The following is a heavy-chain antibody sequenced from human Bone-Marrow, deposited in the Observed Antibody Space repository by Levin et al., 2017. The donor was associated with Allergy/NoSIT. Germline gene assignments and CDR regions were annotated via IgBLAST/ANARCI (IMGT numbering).Heavy chain of an antibody. V-gene: IGHV3-30-3*01. Sequence: PGGSLRLSCAASGFTFSSYAMHWVRQAPGKGLEWVAVISYDGSNKYYADSVKGRFTISRDNSKNTLYLQMNSLRAEDTAVYYCARGSMVRGSKDNWFDPWGQGTLVTVSS. J-gene: IGHJ5*02. CDR3: ARGSMVRGSKDNWFDP. CDR2: ISYDGSNK. D-gene: IGHD3-10*01. CDR1: GFTFSSYA.